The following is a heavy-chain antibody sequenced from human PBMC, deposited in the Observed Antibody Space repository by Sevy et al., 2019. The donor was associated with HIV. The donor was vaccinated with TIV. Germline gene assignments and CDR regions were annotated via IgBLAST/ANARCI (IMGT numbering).Heavy chain of an antibody. V-gene: IGHV1-46*03. CDR3: ARAPGYCSSTSCYEREYYYYGMDV. J-gene: IGHJ6*02. D-gene: IGHD2-2*01. CDR1: GYTFTSYY. Sequence: ASVKVSCKASGYTFTSYYMHWVRQAPGQGLEWMGIINPSGGSTSYAQKFQGRVTMTRDTSTSTVYMELSSLRSEDTAVYYCARAPGYCSSTSCYEREYYYYGMDVWGQGTTVTVSS. CDR2: INPSGGST.